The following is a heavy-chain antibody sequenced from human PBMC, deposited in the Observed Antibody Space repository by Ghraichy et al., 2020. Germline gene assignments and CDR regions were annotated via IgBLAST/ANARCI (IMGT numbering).Heavy chain of an antibody. J-gene: IGHJ4*02. D-gene: IGHD4-17*01. CDR2: IYYSGST. V-gene: IGHV4-39*02. CDR3: TRDQAVTTGFDY. Sequence: SETLSLTCTVSGGSISSSSYYWGWIRQPPGKGLEWIGSIYYSGSTYYNPSLKSRVTISVDTSKNQFSLKLSSVTAADTAVYYCTRDQAVTTGFDYWGQGTLVTVSS. CDR1: GGSISSSSYY.